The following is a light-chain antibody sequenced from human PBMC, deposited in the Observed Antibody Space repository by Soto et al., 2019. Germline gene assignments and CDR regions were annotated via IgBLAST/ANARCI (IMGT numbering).Light chain of an antibody. Sequence: DIQMTHSPSTLSASVGDRVTISCRASQSISNWLAWYQQKPGKAPKLLIYDASSLESGVPSRFSGSGSGTEFTLTISSLQPDDFATYYCQQYNSYSTWTFGQVTMVDI. CDR2: DAS. J-gene: IGKJ1*01. CDR3: QQYNSYSTWT. V-gene: IGKV1-5*01. CDR1: QSISNW.